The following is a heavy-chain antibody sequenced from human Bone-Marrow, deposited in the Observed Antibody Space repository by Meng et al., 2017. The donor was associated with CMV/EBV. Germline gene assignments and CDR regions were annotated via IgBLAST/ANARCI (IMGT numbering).Heavy chain of an antibody. CDR1: GYTFTEFY. V-gene: IGHV1-2*02. Sequence: ASVKVSCKASGYTFTEFYIHWVRQAPGQGLEWMGCINSHNGVTNYTHNFKGRFTLTRDTSINTAYMELSRLRSDDAAVYYCARRDDPWGGYPHYYGMDVWGQGNTVTVSS. D-gene: IGHD3-3*01. CDR3: ARRDDPWGGYPHYYGMDV. CDR2: INSHNGVT. J-gene: IGHJ6*02.